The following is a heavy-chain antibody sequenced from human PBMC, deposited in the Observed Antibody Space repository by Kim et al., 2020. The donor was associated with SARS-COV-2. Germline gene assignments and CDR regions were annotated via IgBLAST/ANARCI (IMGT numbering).Heavy chain of an antibody. J-gene: IGHJ5*02. CDR2: IYYSGST. CDR1: GGSISSGGYY. CDR3: ARGPENYDFWSGYYLNWFDP. Sequence: SETLSLTCTVSGGSISSGGYYWSWIRQHPGKGLEWIGYIYYSGSTYYNPSLKSRVTISVDTSKNQFSLKLSSVTAADTAVYYCARGPENYDFWSGYYLNWFDPWVQGTLVTVSS. D-gene: IGHD3-3*01. V-gene: IGHV4-31*03.